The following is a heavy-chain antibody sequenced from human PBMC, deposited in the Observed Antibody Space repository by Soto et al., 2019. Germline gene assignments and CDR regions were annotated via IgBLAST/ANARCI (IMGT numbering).Heavy chain of an antibody. CDR1: GGSISSSSYY. J-gene: IGHJ4*02. Sequence: SETLSLTCTVSGGSISSSSYYWGWIRQPPGKGLEWIGSIYYSGSTYYNPSLKSRVTISVDTSKNQFSLKLSSVTAADTAVYYCASKDYGNDYWGQGTLVTVSS. D-gene: IGHD4-17*01. CDR3: ASKDYGNDY. CDR2: IYYSGST. V-gene: IGHV4-39*01.